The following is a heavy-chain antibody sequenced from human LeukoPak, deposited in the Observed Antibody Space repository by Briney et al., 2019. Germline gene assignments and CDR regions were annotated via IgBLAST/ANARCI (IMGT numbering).Heavy chain of an antibody. CDR2: VNPNSGDT. J-gene: IGHJ5*02. CDR3: ARVESGSPIFALYWFDP. D-gene: IGHD1-26*01. Sequence: ASVKVSCKASGYTFTGYYMHWVRQAPGQGLEWMGWVNPNSGDTHYAQHFQGRVTMTRDTSISTAYMDLSRLTSDDTAVYYCARVESGSPIFALYWFDPWGQGTLVTVAS. V-gene: IGHV1-2*02. CDR1: GYTFTGYY.